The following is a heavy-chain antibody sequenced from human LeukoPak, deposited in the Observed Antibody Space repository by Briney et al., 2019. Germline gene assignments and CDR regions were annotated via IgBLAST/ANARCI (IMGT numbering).Heavy chain of an antibody. CDR2: ISAYNGNT. Sequence: ASVKVSCKASGYTFTSYGISWVRQAPGQGLEWMGWISAYNGNTNYAQKLQGRVTMTTDTSTSTAYMELRSLRSEDTAVYYCARGSSAVALSLDYYFDYWGQGTLVTVSS. CDR1: GYTFTSYG. J-gene: IGHJ4*02. CDR3: ARGSSAVALSLDYYFDY. V-gene: IGHV1-18*01. D-gene: IGHD3-10*01.